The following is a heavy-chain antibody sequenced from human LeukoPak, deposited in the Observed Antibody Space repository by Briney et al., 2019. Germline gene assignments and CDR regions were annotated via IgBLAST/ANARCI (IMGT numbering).Heavy chain of an antibody. V-gene: IGHV3-21*01. D-gene: IGHD2-8*02. CDR1: GFTFSNYN. J-gene: IGHJ4*02. Sequence: QAGGSLRLSCAPSGFTFSNYNMNWVRQAPGKGLEWVSSISSSSSYIYYADSVKGRFTISRDNTKNSLYLQMNSLRAEDTAVYYCARDSPYGTAGYWGQGTLVTVSS. CDR3: ARDSPYGTAGY. CDR2: ISSSSSYI.